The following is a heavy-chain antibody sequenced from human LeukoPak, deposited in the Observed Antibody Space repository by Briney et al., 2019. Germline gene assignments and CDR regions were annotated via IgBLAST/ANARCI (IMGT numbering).Heavy chain of an antibody. CDR2: IRSKANSYAT. J-gene: IGHJ4*02. CDR1: GFTFSGSA. V-gene: IGHV3-73*01. CDR3: AKEGSGYYL. Sequence: PGGSLRLSCAPSGFTFSGSAMHWVRQASGKGLEWVGRIRSKANSYATAYAASVKGRFTISRDDSKNTAYLQMNSLKTEDTAVYYCAKEGSGYYLGGQGTLVTVSS. D-gene: IGHD3-22*01.